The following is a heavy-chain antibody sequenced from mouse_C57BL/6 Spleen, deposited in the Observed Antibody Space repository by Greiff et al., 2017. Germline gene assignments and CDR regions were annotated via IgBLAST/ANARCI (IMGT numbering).Heavy chain of an antibody. J-gene: IGHJ2*01. CDR1: GYTFTSYG. D-gene: IGHD2-14*01. CDR2: IFPRSGHP. V-gene: IGHV1-81*01. Sequence: VQLQQSGAELARPGASVTLSCKASGYTFTSYGISWVKQRTGQGLEWIGEIFPRSGHPYYTEKFNGKATLTADKSSSTAYMELRSLTSEDSAVYFCARDNRDYWGQGTTLTVSS. CDR3: ARDNRDY.